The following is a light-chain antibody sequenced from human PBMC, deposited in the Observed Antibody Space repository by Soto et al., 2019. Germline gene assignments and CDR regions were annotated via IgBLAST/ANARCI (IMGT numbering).Light chain of an antibody. CDR3: QQHGSSPWT. CDR1: QSVSSSY. V-gene: IGKV3-20*01. CDR2: GAS. Sequence: LTQAVGSLSLTPGERPTLSCKASQSVSSSYLAWYQQKPGQAPRLLIYGASSRATGIPDRFSGSGSGTDFTLTISRLEPEDFAVYYCQQHGSSPWTFGQGTKVDIK. J-gene: IGKJ1*01.